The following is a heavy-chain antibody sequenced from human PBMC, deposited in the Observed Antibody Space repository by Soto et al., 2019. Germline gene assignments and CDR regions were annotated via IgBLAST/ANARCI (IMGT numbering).Heavy chain of an antibody. J-gene: IGHJ4*02. Sequence: QVQLVESGGGVVQPGRYLRLSCAASGFTFSSYGMHWVRQAPGKGLEWVAVIWYDGSNKYYADSVKGRFTISRDNSKNTLYLQMNSLRAEDTAVYYCARDGITPLTGYSSGWYLGYWGQGTLVTVSS. CDR3: ARDGITPLTGYSSGWYLGY. CDR1: GFTFSSYG. V-gene: IGHV3-33*01. CDR2: IWYDGSNK. D-gene: IGHD6-19*01.